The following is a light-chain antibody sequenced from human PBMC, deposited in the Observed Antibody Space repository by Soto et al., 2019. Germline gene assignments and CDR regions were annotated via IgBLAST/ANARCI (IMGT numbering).Light chain of an antibody. J-gene: IGKJ1*01. Sequence: EIVLTQSPATLSLSPGERATLSCRASQSVSTYLAWYQQKPGQAPRLLIYDASNRATGIPARFSGSGSGTDFTLTISSLEPEDSAVYYCQHRSDWPHWTFGQGTKLEIK. V-gene: IGKV3-11*01. CDR2: DAS. CDR1: QSVSTY. CDR3: QHRSDWPHWT.